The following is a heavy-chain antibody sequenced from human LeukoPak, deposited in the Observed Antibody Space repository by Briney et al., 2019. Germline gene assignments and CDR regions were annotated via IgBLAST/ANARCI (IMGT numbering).Heavy chain of an antibody. CDR1: GGSFSGYY. J-gene: IGHJ4*02. V-gene: IGHV4-34*01. D-gene: IGHD1-26*01. CDR2: INHSGST. CDR3: AREVGAIKGVGGDFDY. Sequence: SETLSLTCAVYGGSFSGYYWSWIRQPPGKGLEWIGEINHSGSTNYNPSLKSRVTISVDTSKNQFSLKLSSVTAADTAVYYCAREVGAIKGVGGDFDYWGQGTLVTVSS.